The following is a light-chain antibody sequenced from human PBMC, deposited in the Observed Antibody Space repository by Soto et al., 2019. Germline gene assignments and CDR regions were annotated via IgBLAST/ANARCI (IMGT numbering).Light chain of an antibody. CDR2: GAS. Sequence: EIEMTQSPATLSLAPGERATLSCRASESVSTNLAWYQQKAGQAPRLLIYGASTRAGGIPGRFSSSWSRTEFTLTISGLQCEDFAVYYCQQYSIWRTFGQGTKVDI. J-gene: IGKJ1*01. V-gene: IGKV3-15*01. CDR1: ESVSTN. CDR3: QQYSIWRT.